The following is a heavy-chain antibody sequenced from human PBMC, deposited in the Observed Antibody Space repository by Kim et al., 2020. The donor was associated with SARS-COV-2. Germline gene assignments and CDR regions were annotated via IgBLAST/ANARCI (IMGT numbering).Heavy chain of an antibody. J-gene: IGHJ4*02. V-gene: IGHV3-23*01. CDR2: IDGSDGTT. CDR1: GFTFTGYA. Sequence: GGSLRLSCTTSGFTFTGYAMSWVRQAPGKGLEWVSSIDGSDGTTYYVDSVKGRFTISRDNSKNTLFLQMSNLRADDTAVYYCMRGGWGGKGGHWGQGAL. CDR3: MRGGWGGKGGH. D-gene: IGHD3-10*01.